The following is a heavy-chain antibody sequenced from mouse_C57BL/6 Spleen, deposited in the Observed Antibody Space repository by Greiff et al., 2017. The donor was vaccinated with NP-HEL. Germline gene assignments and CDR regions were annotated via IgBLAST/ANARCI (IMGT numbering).Heavy chain of an antibody. CDR3: ARTDYDYDGGYAMGY. V-gene: IGHV1-64*01. CDR1: GYTFTSYW. CDR2: IHPNSGST. J-gene: IGHJ4*01. D-gene: IGHD2-4*01. Sequence: QVQLKQPGAELVKPGASVKLSCKASGYTFTSYWMHWVKQRPGQGLEWIGMIHPNSGSTNYNEKFKSKATLTVDKSTSTAYMQLSSLTSEDSAVYYCARTDYDYDGGYAMGYWGQGTSVTVSS.